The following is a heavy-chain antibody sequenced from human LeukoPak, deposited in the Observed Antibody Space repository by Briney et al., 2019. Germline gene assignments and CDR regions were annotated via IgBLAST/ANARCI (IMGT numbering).Heavy chain of an antibody. J-gene: IGHJ5*02. Sequence: ASVKVSCKASGYTFTSYGISWVRQAPGQGLEWMGWISAYNGNTNYAQKLQGRATMTTDTSTSTAYMELRSLRSDDTAVYYCARAAAGNPRFDPWGQGTLVTVSS. V-gene: IGHV1-18*01. CDR1: GYTFTSYG. CDR2: ISAYNGNT. CDR3: ARAAAGNPRFDP. D-gene: IGHD6-13*01.